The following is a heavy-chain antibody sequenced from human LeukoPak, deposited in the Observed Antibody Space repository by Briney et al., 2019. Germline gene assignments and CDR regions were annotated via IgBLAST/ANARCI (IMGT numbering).Heavy chain of an antibody. CDR1: GYTFTDYY. Sequence: ASVKVSCKTSGYTFTDYYIHWVRQAPGQGLEWMGWINPKSVDTRYAQNFQDRVTMTRDTSITTAYMELSGLRSDDTALYYCARGSEVGGTEKNALDIWGQGTMVTVPS. CDR2: INPKSVDT. D-gene: IGHD1-26*01. V-gene: IGHV1-2*02. J-gene: IGHJ3*02. CDR3: ARGSEVGGTEKNALDI.